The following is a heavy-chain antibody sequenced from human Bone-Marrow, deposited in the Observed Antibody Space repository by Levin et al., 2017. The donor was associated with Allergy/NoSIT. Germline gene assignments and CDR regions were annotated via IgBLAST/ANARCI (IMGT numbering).Heavy chain of an antibody. V-gene: IGHV4-59*02. CDR2: VFYTGNT. Sequence: PSETLSLICTVSAGSVSRHHWSWLRQPPGKGLEWIAYVFYTGNTNYNPSLKSRVTLSVDTSKNQISLNLTSVTAADTAVYYCARGSGAFRGHNLLGGWFDPWGQGIPVTVSS. CDR3: ARGSGAFRGHNLLGGWFDP. CDR1: AGSVSRHH. J-gene: IGHJ5*02. D-gene: IGHD5-24*01.